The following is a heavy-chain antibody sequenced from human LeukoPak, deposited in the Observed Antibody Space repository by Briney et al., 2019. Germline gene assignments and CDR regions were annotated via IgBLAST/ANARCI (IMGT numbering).Heavy chain of an antibody. CDR1: GFTFSNAW. V-gene: IGHV3-15*01. CDR3: ASDWRMVRGLIKGVIEY. CDR2: IKSKTDGGTT. Sequence: GGSLRLSCAASGFTFSNAWMSWVRQAPGKGLEWVGRIKSKTDGGTTDYAAPVKGRFTISRDDSKNTLYLQMNSLRVEDTAVYYCASDWRMVRGLIKGVIEYWGQGTLVTVSS. D-gene: IGHD3-10*01. J-gene: IGHJ4*02.